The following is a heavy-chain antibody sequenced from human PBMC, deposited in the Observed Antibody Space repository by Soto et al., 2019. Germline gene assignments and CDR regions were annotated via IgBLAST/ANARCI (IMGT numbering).Heavy chain of an antibody. CDR2: VSWNSGTM. Sequence: EVQLVESGGGLVQPGRSLRLSCAASGFSFDEYAMHWVRQVPGKGLEWVSGVSWNSGTMGYGDSVKGRFTISRDNDKNSLYLQMNRLRAEETAMYYCAKVFCSSAKCYTYSYMDGWGKGTTVTVSS. V-gene: IGHV3-9*01. J-gene: IGHJ6*03. D-gene: IGHD2-2*02. CDR1: GFSFDEYA. CDR3: AKVFCSSAKCYTYSYMDG.